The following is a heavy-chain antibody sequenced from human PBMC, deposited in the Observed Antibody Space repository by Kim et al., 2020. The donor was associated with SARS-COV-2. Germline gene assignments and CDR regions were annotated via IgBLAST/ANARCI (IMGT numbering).Heavy chain of an antibody. V-gene: IGHV4-59*08. J-gene: IGHJ4*02. CDR2: IYYNGNT. CDR3: ARHPPTKPFDY. CDR1: GGSISPNY. D-gene: IGHD5-12*01. Sequence: SETLSLTCTVSGGSISPNYWSWIRQPPGKGLEWIGYIYYNGNTYYNPSLRSRVTISVDTSKNQFSLNLASLTAADTAVYYCARHPPTKPFDYWGQGTLVTVSS.